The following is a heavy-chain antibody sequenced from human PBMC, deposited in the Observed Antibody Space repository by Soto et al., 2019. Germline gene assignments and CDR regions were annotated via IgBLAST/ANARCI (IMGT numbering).Heavy chain of an antibody. CDR2: IIPIFGTA. Sequence: SVKVSCKASGGTFSSYAISWVRQAPGQGLEWMGGIIPIFGTANYAQKFQGRVTITADESTSTAYMELSSLRSEDTAVYYCARGQRITIFGVVRLANYGMDVWGKGTTVTVSS. CDR3: ARGQRITIFGVVRLANYGMDV. CDR1: GGTFSSYA. J-gene: IGHJ6*04. D-gene: IGHD3-3*01. V-gene: IGHV1-69*13.